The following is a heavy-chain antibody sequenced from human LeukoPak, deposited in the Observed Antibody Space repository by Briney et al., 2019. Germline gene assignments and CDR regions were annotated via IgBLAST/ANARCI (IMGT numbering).Heavy chain of an antibody. V-gene: IGHV3-9*01. CDR3: AKDLYYYDSSGFDY. D-gene: IGHD3-22*01. CDR2: ISWNSGSI. Sequence: GGSLRLSCAAFGFTFDDYAMHWVRQAPGKGLEWVSGISWNSGSIGYADSVKGRFTISRDNAKNSLYLQMNSLRAEDTALYYCAKDLYYYDSSGFDYWGQGTLVTVSS. CDR1: GFTFDDYA. J-gene: IGHJ4*02.